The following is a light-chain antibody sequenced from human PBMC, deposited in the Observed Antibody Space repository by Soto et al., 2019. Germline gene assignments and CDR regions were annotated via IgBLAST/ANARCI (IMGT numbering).Light chain of an antibody. Sequence: EIVLTQSPGTLSLSPGERATLSCRASQSFSSSYLAWYQQKPGQAPRLLIYGASSRATGIQDRFSGSGSGTDLTLTISSLEPEDFAVYYCQHYGSALFTFGPGPKVDVK. CDR2: GAS. CDR1: QSFSSSY. V-gene: IGKV3-20*01. CDR3: QHYGSALFT. J-gene: IGKJ3*01.